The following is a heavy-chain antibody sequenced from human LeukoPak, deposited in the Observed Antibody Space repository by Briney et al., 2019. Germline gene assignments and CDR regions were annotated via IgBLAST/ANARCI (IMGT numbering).Heavy chain of an antibody. V-gene: IGHV3-30-3*01. CDR3: ARDLVGIGNSFDY. D-gene: IGHD1-26*01. Sequence: GGSLRPSCAASGFTFSNFAMHWVRQAPGKGPEWVATISHDANNKYYGDSVKGRFTFSRDNSKNTLYLQMNSLRVEDTAVYYCARDLVGIGNSFDYWGQGTLVTVSS. CDR2: ISHDANNK. CDR1: GFTFSNFA. J-gene: IGHJ4*02.